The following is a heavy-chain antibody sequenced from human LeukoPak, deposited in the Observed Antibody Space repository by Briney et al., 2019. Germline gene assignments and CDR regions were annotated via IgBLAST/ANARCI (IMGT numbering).Heavy chain of an antibody. CDR2: INPNSGGT. D-gene: IGHD3-3*01. CDR3: ARDSLRFLELNYYMDV. V-gene: IGHV1-2*02. J-gene: IGHJ6*03. Sequence: ASVKVSCKASGYTFTGYYMHWVRQAPGQGLEWMGWINPNSGGTNYAQKFQGRVTMTRDTSISTAYMELSRLRSDDTAVYYCARDSLRFLELNYYMDVWGKGTTVTVSS. CDR1: GYTFTGYY.